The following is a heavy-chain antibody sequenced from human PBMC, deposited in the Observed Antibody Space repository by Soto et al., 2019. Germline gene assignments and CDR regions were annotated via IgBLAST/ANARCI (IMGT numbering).Heavy chain of an antibody. CDR2: IYHSGST. V-gene: IGHV4-30-2*01. CDR1: GGSISSGGYS. CDR3: ARGISGSGNWFDP. J-gene: IGHJ5*02. D-gene: IGHD3-10*01. Sequence: PSETLSLTCAVSGGSISSGGYSWSWIRQPPGKGLEWIGYIYHSGSTYYNPSLKSRATISVDRSKNQFSLKLSSVTAADTAVYYCARGISGSGNWFDPWGQGTLVTVSS.